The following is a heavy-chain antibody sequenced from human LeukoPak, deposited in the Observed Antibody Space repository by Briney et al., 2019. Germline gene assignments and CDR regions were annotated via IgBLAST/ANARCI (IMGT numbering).Heavy chain of an antibody. V-gene: IGHV1-69*13. CDR2: IIPIFGTA. CDR1: GGTFSSYA. D-gene: IGHD3-9*01. Sequence: GASVKVSCKASGGTFSSYAISWVRQAPGQGLEWMGGIIPIFGTANYAQKFQGRVTITADESTSTAYMELSSLRSEDTAVYYCARDYVRYFDWLPPQDYWGQGTLVTVSS. CDR3: ARDYVRYFDWLPPQDY. J-gene: IGHJ4*02.